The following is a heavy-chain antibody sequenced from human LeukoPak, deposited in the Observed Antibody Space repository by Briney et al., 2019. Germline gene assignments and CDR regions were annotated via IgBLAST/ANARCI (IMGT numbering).Heavy chain of an antibody. V-gene: IGHV3-74*01. CDR2: INSDGTVT. CDR1: GFTFSNYW. D-gene: IGHD3-22*01. CDR3: ARDLHSDGFYLTDAFDI. J-gene: IGHJ3*02. Sequence: PGGSLGLSCAASGFTFSNYWIHWVRQAPGKGLVWVSRINSDGTVTSYADSVKGRFMISRDNAKNTLHLQMNSLRVDDTAVHYCARDLHSDGFYLTDAFDIWGRGTRVTVSS.